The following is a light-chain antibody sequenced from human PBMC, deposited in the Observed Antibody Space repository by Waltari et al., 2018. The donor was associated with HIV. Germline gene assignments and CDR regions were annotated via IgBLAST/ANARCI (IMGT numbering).Light chain of an antibody. CDR2: VNSDGSH. J-gene: IGLJ2*01. V-gene: IGLV4-69*01. CDR1: SGHSTYA. CDR3: QTWGAGIVV. Sequence: QLVLTQSPSASASLGASVKLTCSLSSGHSTYAIAWHQHQPGKGPRFLMKVNSDGSHRKGDEIPDRFACSASGPERYLTISSLQSEDEGDYYWQTWGAGIVVFGGGTKLSVL.